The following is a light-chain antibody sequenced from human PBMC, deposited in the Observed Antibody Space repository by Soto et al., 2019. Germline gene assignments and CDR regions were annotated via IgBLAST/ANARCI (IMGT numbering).Light chain of an antibody. V-gene: IGLV1-40*01. CDR2: NNS. J-gene: IGLJ3*02. Sequence: QSVLTQPPSVSGAPGQRVTISCTGSSSNIGAGYDVHWYQQLPGTAPKLRIYNNSNRPSGVPDRFSGSKSGTSASLAITGLQAEDEADYYCQSYDSSLSGSVFGGGTKLTVL. CDR1: SSNIGAGYD. CDR3: QSYDSSLSGSV.